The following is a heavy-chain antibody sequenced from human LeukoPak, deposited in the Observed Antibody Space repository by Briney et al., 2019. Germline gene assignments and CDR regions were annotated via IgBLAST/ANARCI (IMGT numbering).Heavy chain of an antibody. CDR1: GFTFSSYG. D-gene: IGHD2-15*01. V-gene: IGHV3-30*02. CDR3: ANSVVGASSFDY. Sequence: GGSLRLSCAASGFTFSSYGMHWVRQAPGKGLEWVAFIRYDGSNKYYADSVKGRFTISRDNSKNTLYLQMNSLRTEDTAVYYCANSVVGASSFDYWGQGTLVTVSS. CDR2: IRYDGSNK. J-gene: IGHJ4*02.